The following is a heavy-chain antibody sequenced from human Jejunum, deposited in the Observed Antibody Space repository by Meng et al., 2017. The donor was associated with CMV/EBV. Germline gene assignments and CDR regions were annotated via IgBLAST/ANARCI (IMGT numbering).Heavy chain of an antibody. D-gene: IGHD1-1*01. CDR2: IYYSGST. J-gene: IGHJ6*02. CDR1: GGSISNYF. CDR3: ARTSYTNYNYYAMDV. Sequence: SGGSISNYFWSWIRQPPRQGLEWIGYIYYSGSTYYNPSLKGRVTVSVDTSKNQFSLKLSSLTAADTAVYYCARTSYTNYNYYAMDVWGQGTTVTVSS. V-gene: IGHV4-59*01.